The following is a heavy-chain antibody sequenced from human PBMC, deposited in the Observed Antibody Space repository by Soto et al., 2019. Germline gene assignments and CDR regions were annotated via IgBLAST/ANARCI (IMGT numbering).Heavy chain of an antibody. J-gene: IGHJ4*02. Sequence: GSLRLSCPASGFTFSSYAMHWVRQAPGKGLEWVAVISYDGSNKYYADSVKGRFTISRDNSKNTLYLQMNSLRAEDTAVYYCARGSVVVVITTLDYWGQGTLVTVSS. CDR2: ISYDGSNK. D-gene: IGHD3-22*01. CDR1: GFTFSSYA. V-gene: IGHV3-30-3*01. CDR3: ARGSVVVVITTLDY.